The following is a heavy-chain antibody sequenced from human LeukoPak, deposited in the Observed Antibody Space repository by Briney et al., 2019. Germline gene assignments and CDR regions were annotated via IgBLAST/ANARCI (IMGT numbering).Heavy chain of an antibody. Sequence: PSETLSLTCTVSGGSISSYYWSWIRQPPGKGLEWIGYIYYSGSTNYNPSLKSRVTISVDTSKNQFSLKLSSVTAADTAVYYCARDLAYGSGSYYTPGWFDPWGQGTLVTVSS. D-gene: IGHD3-10*01. V-gene: IGHV4-59*01. J-gene: IGHJ5*02. CDR2: IYYSGST. CDR3: ARDLAYGSGSYYTPGWFDP. CDR1: GGSISSYY.